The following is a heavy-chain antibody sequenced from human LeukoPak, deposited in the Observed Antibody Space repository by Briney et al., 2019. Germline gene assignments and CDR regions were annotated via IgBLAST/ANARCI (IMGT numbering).Heavy chain of an antibody. CDR2: INHSGST. D-gene: IGHD3-22*01. CDR1: GGSFSGYY. Sequence: SETLSLTCAVYGGSFSGYYWSWIRQPPGKGLEWIGEINHSGSTNYNPSPKSRVTISVDTSKNQFSLKLSSVTAADTAVYYCARRGPYYYDSSGYRADYYYGMDVWGQGTTVTVSS. CDR3: ARRGPYYYDSSGYRADYYYGMDV. V-gene: IGHV4-34*01. J-gene: IGHJ6*02.